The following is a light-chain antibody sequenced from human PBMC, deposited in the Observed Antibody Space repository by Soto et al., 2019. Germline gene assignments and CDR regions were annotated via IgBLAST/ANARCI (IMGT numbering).Light chain of an antibody. Sequence: DIVLTQSPGTLSLSPGERATLSCRASQSVSSNYLAWYQQKPGQAPRLLIYGASTRATGIPDRFSGSGSGTDFTLTISRLEPEDFAVFYCQQYRRSPVTFGPGTKVDIK. CDR2: GAS. CDR3: QQYRRSPVT. J-gene: IGKJ3*01. CDR1: QSVSSNY. V-gene: IGKV3-20*01.